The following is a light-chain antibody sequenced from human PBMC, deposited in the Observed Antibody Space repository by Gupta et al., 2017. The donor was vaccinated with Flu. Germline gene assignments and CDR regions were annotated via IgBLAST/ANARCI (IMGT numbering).Light chain of an antibody. Sequence: EIVLTQSPAFQSVTPKEKVTITCRASQSIGSSLHWYQQKPDQSPKLLIKYASQSFSGVPSRFSGSGSGTDFTLTIKSREAEDAATYYCQQRSSLPRTFGQGTKVEIK. CDR1: QSIGSS. V-gene: IGKV6-21*01. J-gene: IGKJ1*01. CDR2: YAS. CDR3: QQRSSLPRT.